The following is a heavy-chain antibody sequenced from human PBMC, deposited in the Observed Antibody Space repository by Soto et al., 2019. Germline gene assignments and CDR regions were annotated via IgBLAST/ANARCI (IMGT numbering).Heavy chain of an antibody. Sequence: SVKVSCKASGGTFSSYAISWVRQAPGQGLEWMGGIIPIFGTANYAQKFQGRVTITADESTSTAYMELSSLRSEDMAVYYCARDDGSYDAFDIWGQGTMVTVSS. J-gene: IGHJ3*02. CDR2: IIPIFGTA. CDR3: ARDDGSYDAFDI. D-gene: IGHD6-25*01. CDR1: GGTFSSYA. V-gene: IGHV1-69*13.